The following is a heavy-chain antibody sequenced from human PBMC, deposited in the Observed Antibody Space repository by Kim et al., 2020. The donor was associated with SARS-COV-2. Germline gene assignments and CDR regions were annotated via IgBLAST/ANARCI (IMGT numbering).Heavy chain of an antibody. CDR3: ARAGGWRSPFDP. V-gene: IGHV4-59*01. D-gene: IGHD3-16*01. J-gene: IGHJ5*02. Sequence: NYNPPLHRRVTISVDTSKNQFARKLSSVTAADAAVYYCARAGGWRSPFDPWGQGALVTVSS.